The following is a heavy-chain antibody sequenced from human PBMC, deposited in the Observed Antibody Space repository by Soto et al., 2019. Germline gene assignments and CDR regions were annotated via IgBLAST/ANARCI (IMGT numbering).Heavy chain of an antibody. V-gene: IGHV3-48*03. CDR3: ARKYSGSYYGSAFYI. Sequence: GGSLRLSCAASGFTCSSYEMNWVRQAPGKGLEWVSYISSSGSTIYYADSVKGRFTISRDNAKNSLYLQMNSLRAEDTAVYYCARKYSGSYYGSAFYIWGQGTMVTVSS. D-gene: IGHD1-26*01. J-gene: IGHJ3*02. CDR1: GFTCSSYE. CDR2: ISSSGSTI.